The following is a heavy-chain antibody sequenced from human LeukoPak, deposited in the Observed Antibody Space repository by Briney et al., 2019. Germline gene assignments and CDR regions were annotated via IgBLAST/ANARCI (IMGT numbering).Heavy chain of an antibody. CDR2: INHSGST. CDR3: ARELTAAAGTWFDY. J-gene: IGHJ4*02. V-gene: IGHV4-34*01. D-gene: IGHD6-13*01. Sequence: SETLSLTCAVYGGSFSGYYWSWIRQPPGKGLEWIGEINHSGSTNYNPSLKSRVTISVDTSKNQFSLKLSSVTAADTAVYYCARELTAAAGTWFDYWGQGTLVTVSS. CDR1: GGSFSGYY.